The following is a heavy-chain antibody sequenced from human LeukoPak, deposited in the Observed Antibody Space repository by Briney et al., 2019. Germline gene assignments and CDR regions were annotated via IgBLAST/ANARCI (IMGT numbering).Heavy chain of an antibody. CDR2: ISTSSSTI. Sequence: LGGSLRLSCAASGFTFSIYSMNWVRQAPGKGLEWVSYISTSSSTIYYADSVKGRFTISRDNAKNSLYLQMNSLRAEDTAVYYCARTDRQYSGGTEDYWGQGTLVTVSS. CDR3: ARTDRQYSGGTEDY. J-gene: IGHJ4*02. D-gene: IGHD5-12*01. V-gene: IGHV3-48*04. CDR1: GFTFSIYS.